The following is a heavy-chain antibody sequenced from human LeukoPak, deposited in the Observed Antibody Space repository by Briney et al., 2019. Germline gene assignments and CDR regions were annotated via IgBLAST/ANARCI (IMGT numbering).Heavy chain of an antibody. CDR1: GFTFSSYG. J-gene: IGHJ4*02. D-gene: IGHD3-22*01. V-gene: IGHV3-33*01. CDR2: IWYDGSNK. Sequence: GRSLRLSCAASGFTFSSYGMHWVRQAPGKGLEWVAVIWYDGSNKYYADSVKGRFTISRDNSENTLYLQMNSLRAEDTAVYYCAFPYYYDSSGYYYGGFDYWGQGTLVTVSS. CDR3: AFPYYYDSSGYYYGGFDY.